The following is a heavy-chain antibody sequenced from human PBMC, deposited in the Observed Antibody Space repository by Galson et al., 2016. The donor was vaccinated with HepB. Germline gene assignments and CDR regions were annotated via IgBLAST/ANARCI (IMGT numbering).Heavy chain of an antibody. CDR3: ARATHTITYYYDSSGYKVDAFDI. J-gene: IGHJ3*02. V-gene: IGHV3-74*01. Sequence: SLRLSCAASGFTFSSYWMHWVRQAPGKGLVWVSGINSDGTSTTYADPVKGRFTISRDNAKNSLYLQMNSLRAEDTAVYYCARATHTITYYYDSSGYKVDAFDIWGQGTMVTVSS. D-gene: IGHD3-22*01. CDR1: GFTFSSYW. CDR2: INSDGTST.